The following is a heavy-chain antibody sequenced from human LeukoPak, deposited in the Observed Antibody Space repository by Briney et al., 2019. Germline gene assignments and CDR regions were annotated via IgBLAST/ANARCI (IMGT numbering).Heavy chain of an antibody. D-gene: IGHD6-13*01. CDR1: GFTVSDNY. J-gene: IGHJ4*02. CDR3: ARGLYSSSWYYN. V-gene: IGHV3-66*01. Sequence: GGSLRLSCAASGFTVSDNYMSWVRQAPGEGLEWVSIIYNVGSTYYADSVKGRFTISRDNSKNTLYLQMNSLRAEDTAVYFCARGLYSSSWYYNWGQGNLVTVSS. CDR2: IYNVGST.